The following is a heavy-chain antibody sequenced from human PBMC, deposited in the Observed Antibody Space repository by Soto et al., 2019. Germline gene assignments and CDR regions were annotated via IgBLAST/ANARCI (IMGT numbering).Heavy chain of an antibody. CDR3: AEHLAPTGRFPEPSHY. CDR2: IIGSGGST. CDR1: GFTFRSDA. J-gene: IGHJ4*02. V-gene: IGHV3-23*01. Sequence: PGGSLRLSCGSSGFTFRSDAMSWVRQAPGTGLEWVSAIIGSGGSTYYADSVKGRFTISRDNSKKTLYLQMNSLRDEDTALYYCAEHLAPTGRFPEPSHYWGPGTLVTVSS.